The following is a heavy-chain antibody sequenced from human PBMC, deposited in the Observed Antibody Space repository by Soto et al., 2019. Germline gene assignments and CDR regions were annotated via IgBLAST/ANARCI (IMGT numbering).Heavy chain of an antibody. Sequence: EVQLLESGGGLVQPGGSLRLSCAASGFTFSSYAMSWVRQAPGKGLEWVSAISGSGGSTYYADSVKGRFTISRDNSKNTLYLQMNSLRAEDTAVYYCAKDSGYYDSSGYCYKLGWFDPWGQGTLVTVSS. CDR2: ISGSGGST. J-gene: IGHJ5*02. CDR1: GFTFSSYA. D-gene: IGHD3-22*01. V-gene: IGHV3-23*01. CDR3: AKDSGYYDSSGYCYKLGWFDP.